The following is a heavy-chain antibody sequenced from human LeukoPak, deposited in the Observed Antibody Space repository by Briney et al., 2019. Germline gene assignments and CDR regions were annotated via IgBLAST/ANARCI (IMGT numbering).Heavy chain of an antibody. D-gene: IGHD1-26*01. CDR1: GFTFSSYW. V-gene: IGHV3-7*01. CDR2: IKQDGSEK. Sequence: GGSLRLSCVVSGFTFSSYWMSWVRQAPGKGLEWVANIKQDGSEKYYVDSVKGRFTMSRDNAKNSLYLQMNSRRAEDTAVYYCARVQWELRGVGSYFEYWGQGALVTVSS. J-gene: IGHJ4*02. CDR3: ARVQWELRGVGSYFEY.